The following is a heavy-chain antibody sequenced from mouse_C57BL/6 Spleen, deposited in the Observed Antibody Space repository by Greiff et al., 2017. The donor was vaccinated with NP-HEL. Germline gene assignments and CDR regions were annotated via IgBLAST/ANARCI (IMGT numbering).Heavy chain of an antibody. CDR3: ARAHDGLDY. Sequence: EVKLVESGGGLVKPGGSLKLSCAASGFTFSSYAMSWVRQTPEKRLEWVATISDGGSYTSYPDNVKGRFTISRDNAKNNLYLQMSHLKSEDTAMYYCARAHDGLDYWGQGTTLTVSS. J-gene: IGHJ2*01. CDR1: GFTFSSYA. CDR2: ISDGGSYT. V-gene: IGHV5-4*03. D-gene: IGHD2-3*01.